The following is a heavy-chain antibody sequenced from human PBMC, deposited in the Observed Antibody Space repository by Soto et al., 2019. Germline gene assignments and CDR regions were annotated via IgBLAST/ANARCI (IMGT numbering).Heavy chain of an antibody. CDR2: ISDSGGST. CDR1: GFTFTDYA. V-gene: IGHV3-23*01. J-gene: IGHJ5*02. D-gene: IGHD2-2*01. CDR3: AKDLARVVPIAVNT. Sequence: PGGSLRLSCAASGFTFTDYAMNWVRQAPGRGLECVSGISDSGGSTYYADSVKGRFTISRDNSKNTLYLQMNSLRAEDTAVYYCAKDLARVVPIAVNTWGQGALVTVAS.